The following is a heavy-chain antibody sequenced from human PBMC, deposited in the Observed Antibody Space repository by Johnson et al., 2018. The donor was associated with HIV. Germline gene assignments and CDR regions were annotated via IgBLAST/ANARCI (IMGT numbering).Heavy chain of an antibody. CDR1: GFTFRDYG. D-gene: IGHD1-26*01. V-gene: IGHV3-30*02. J-gene: IGHJ3*02. CDR2: IQYDGSNK. Sequence: QVQLVESGGGVVQPRGSLRLSCAASGFTFRDYGMHWVRQAPGKGLEWVAFIQYDGSNKYYADSVRCRFTISRDNSKNTLYLQMNSLRAEDTAVYYCAKSWHSGSLYDAFHIWGQGTMVTVSS. CDR3: AKSWHSGSLYDAFHI.